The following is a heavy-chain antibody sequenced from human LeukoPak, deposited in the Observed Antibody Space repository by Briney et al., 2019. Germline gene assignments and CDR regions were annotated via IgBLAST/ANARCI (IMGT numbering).Heavy chain of an antibody. CDR1: GFTFGDYA. J-gene: IGHJ4*02. Sequence: GGSLRLSCTASGFTFGDYAMSWVRQAPGKGLEWVGFIRSKAYGGTTEYAASVKGRFTISRDDSKSIAYLQMNSLKTGDTAVYYCTRVYGYSYGRLDYWGQGTLVTVSS. CDR3: TRVYGYSYGRLDY. CDR2: IRSKAYGGTT. D-gene: IGHD5-18*01. V-gene: IGHV3-49*04.